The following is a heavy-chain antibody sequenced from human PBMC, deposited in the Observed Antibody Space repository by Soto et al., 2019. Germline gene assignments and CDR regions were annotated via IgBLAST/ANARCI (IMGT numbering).Heavy chain of an antibody. V-gene: IGHV4-59*01. Sequence: QVQLQESGPGLVKPSETLSLTCTVSGGSISSYYWSWIRQPPGKGLEWIGNIYYSGSTNYNPSLXRXVXLXXATSQNQFSLKLSSVTAADTAVYYCARGYDSSGYYFPLFDYWGQGTLVTVSS. CDR3: ARGYDSSGYYFPLFDY. D-gene: IGHD3-22*01. CDR2: IYYSGST. CDR1: GGSISSYY. J-gene: IGHJ4*02.